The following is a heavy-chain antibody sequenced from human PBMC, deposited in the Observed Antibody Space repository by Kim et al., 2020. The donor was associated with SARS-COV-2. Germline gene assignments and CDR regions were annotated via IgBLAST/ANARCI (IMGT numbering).Heavy chain of an antibody. CDR2: IYYSGST. J-gene: IGHJ5*02. CDR1: GGSISSSSYY. D-gene: IGHD6-19*01. CDR3: ARSPRGIAVAGIGWFDP. Sequence: SETLSLTCTVSGGSISSSSYYWGWIRQPPGKGLEWIGSIYYSGSTYYNPSLKSRVTISVDTSKNQFSLKLSSVTAADTAVYYCARSPRGIAVAGIGWFDPWGQGTLVTVSS. V-gene: IGHV4-39*01.